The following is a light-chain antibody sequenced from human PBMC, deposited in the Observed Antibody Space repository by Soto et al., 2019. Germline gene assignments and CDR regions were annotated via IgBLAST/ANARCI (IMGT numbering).Light chain of an antibody. Sequence: EIVLTQSPATLSLSPGERATLSCMASQSVSSYLAWYQQKPGQAPRLLIYDASNRATVIPARFSGSGSGTDVTLTISSLAPEDFAVYYCQQRSNWPPSLTFGGGTKVEIK. J-gene: IGKJ4*01. CDR1: QSVSSY. CDR3: QQRSNWPPSLT. CDR2: DAS. V-gene: IGKV3-11*01.